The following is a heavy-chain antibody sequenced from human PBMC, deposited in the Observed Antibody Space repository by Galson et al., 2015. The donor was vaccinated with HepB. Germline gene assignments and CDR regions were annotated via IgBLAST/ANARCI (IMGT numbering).Heavy chain of an antibody. Sequence: SLRLSCAASGFTFSSYGIHWVRQAPGKGLEWVAVISYDGSNKYYADSVKGRFTISRDNSKNTLYLQMNSLRAEDTAVYYCAKDQIRYNWKWPDYWGQGTLVTVSS. CDR1: GFTFSSYG. D-gene: IGHD1-20*01. V-gene: IGHV3-30*18. CDR2: ISYDGSNK. J-gene: IGHJ4*02. CDR3: AKDQIRYNWKWPDY.